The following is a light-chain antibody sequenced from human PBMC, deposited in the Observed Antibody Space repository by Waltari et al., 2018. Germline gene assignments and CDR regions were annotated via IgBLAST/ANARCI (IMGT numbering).Light chain of an antibody. V-gene: IGLV2-14*03. CDR1: SHDIGAYDF. CDR3: SSFTTSKTRV. CDR2: DVD. Sequence: QSALIQPASLSASPGQSITISCTGTSHDIGAYDFVSWHQQHPGKGPKLCIYDVDIRPSVISNRFSGSKSGNTASLTISGLQAEDDSDYDCSSFTTSKTRVFGGGTRVTVL. J-gene: IGLJ2*01.